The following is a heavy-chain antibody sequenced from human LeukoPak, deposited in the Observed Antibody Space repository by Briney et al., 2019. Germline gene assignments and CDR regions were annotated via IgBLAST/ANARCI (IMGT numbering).Heavy chain of an antibody. V-gene: IGHV4-38-2*02. CDR3: AREEGGYADY. CDR2: IYHSGST. CDR1: GYSISSGYY. D-gene: IGHD5-12*01. J-gene: IGHJ4*02. Sequence: PSETLSLTCTVSGYSISSGYYWRWIRQPPGKGLEWIGSIYHSGSTYYNPSLKSRVTILVDTSKNQFSLKLSSVTAADTAVYYCAREEGGYADYWGQGTLVTVSA.